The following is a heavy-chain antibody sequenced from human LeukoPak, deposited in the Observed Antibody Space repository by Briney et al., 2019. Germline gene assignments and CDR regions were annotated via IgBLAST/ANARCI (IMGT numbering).Heavy chain of an antibody. CDR3: AKGTNGYSGYDAPTSYYYYGMDV. V-gene: IGHV3-23*01. D-gene: IGHD5-12*01. CDR1: GFTFSSYA. J-gene: IGHJ6*02. Sequence: PGGSLRLSCAASGFTFSSYAMSWVRQAPGKGLEWVSAISGSGGSTYYADSVKGRFTISRDNSKSTLYLQMNSLRAEDTAVYYCAKGTNGYSGYDAPTSYYYYGMDVWGQGTTVTVSS. CDR2: ISGSGGST.